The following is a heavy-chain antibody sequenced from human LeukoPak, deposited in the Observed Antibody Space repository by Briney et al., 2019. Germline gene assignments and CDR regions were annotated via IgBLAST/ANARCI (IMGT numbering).Heavy chain of an antibody. Sequence: SETLSLTCTVSGGSISSYYWSWIRQPPGQGLEWIGYIHNSGSTKYNASLKSRLTISVDTPKNQFSLEVTSVTAADTAVYYCARTNYGDYNWFDPWGQGTLVTVSS. J-gene: IGHJ5*02. CDR2: IHNSGST. V-gene: IGHV4-59*01. D-gene: IGHD4-17*01. CDR1: GGSISSYY. CDR3: ARTNYGDYNWFDP.